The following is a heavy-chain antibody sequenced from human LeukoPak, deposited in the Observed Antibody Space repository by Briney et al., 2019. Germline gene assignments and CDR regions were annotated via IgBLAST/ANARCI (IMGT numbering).Heavy chain of an antibody. Sequence: ASVKVSCKASGYTFTSYYMHWVRQAPGQGLEWMGIINPSGGSTSYAQKFQGRATITTDESTSTAYMELSSLRSEDTALYYCAAVAYGRVDYWGQGSLVTVSS. V-gene: IGHV1-46*01. CDR1: GYTFTSYY. CDR2: INPSGGST. CDR3: AAVAYGRVDY. D-gene: IGHD6-19*01. J-gene: IGHJ4*02.